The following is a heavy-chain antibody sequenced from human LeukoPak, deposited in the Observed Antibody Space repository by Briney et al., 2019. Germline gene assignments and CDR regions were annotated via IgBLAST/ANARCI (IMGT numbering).Heavy chain of an antibody. CDR3: AKEVSGSWEPYNWFDP. J-gene: IGHJ5*02. CDR2: ISGSGGST. D-gene: IGHD6-13*01. V-gene: IGHV3-23*01. CDR1: GFTFSSYA. Sequence: GRSLRLSCAASGFTFSSYAMSWVRQAPGKGLEWVSAISGSGGSTYYADSVKGRFTISRDNSKNTLYLQMNSLRAKDTAVYYCAKEVSGSWEPYNWFDPWGQGTLVTVSS.